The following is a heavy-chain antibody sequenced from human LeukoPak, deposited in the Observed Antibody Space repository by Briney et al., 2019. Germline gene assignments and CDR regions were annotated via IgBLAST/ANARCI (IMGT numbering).Heavy chain of an antibody. Sequence: GGSLRLSCAASGFTFSDYYMSWIRQAPGKGLECVSYISSSGSTIYYADSVKGRFTISRDNAKNSLYLQMNSLRAEDTAVYYCARTYYDFWSGYYMDVWGKGTTVTVSS. CDR3: ARTYYDFWSGYYMDV. CDR1: GFTFSDYY. CDR2: ISSSGSTI. J-gene: IGHJ6*03. D-gene: IGHD3-3*01. V-gene: IGHV3-11*01.